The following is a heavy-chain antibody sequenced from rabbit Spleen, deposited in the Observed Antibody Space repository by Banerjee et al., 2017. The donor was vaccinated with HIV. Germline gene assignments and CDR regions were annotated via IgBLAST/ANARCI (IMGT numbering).Heavy chain of an antibody. D-gene: IGHD1-1*01. Sequence: HLKESGGGLVQPGGSLKLSCTASGFTLSTYYMNWVRQAPGKGLEWIGYIDPVFGITYYANWVNGRFSISRENAQNTVFLQMTSLTAADTATYFCARDTSSSFSSYGMDLGGPGTLVTVS. J-gene: IGHJ6*01. CDR3: ARDTSSSFSSYGMDL. CDR2: IDPVFGIT. V-gene: IGHV1S7*01. CDR1: GFTLSTYY.